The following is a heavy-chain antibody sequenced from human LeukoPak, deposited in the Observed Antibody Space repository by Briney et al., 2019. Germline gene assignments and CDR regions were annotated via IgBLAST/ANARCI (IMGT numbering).Heavy chain of an antibody. CDR2: IYTSGST. J-gene: IGHJ5*02. V-gene: IGHV4-61*02. CDR1: GGSISSGSYY. Sequence: PSETLSLTCTGSGGSISSGSYYWSWIRQPPGKGLEWIGRIYTSGSTNYNPSLKSRVTISVDTSKNQFSLKLSSVTAADTAVYYCARDSVSYYGSGSQFDPWGQGTLVTVSS. CDR3: ARDSVSYYGSGSQFDP. D-gene: IGHD3-10*01.